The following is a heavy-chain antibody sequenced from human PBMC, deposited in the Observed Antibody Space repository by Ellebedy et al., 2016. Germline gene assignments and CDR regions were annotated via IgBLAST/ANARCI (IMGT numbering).Heavy chain of an antibody. CDR3: TRGMAYYFDY. Sequence: GESLKISCTSSGFTFGDYAMSWFRQAPGKGLEWVGFIRSKVYGATTEYAASLKGRFTISREDSKSIVSLQMNSLKTEDTGVYYCTRGMAYYFDYWGQGTLVTVSS. J-gene: IGHJ4*02. CDR1: GFTFGDYA. V-gene: IGHV3-49*03. D-gene: IGHD5-24*01. CDR2: IRSKVYGATT.